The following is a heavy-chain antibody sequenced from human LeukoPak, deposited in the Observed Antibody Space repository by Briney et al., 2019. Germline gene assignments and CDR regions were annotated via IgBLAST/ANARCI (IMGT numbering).Heavy chain of an antibody. CDR2: INHSGST. V-gene: IGHV4-34*01. D-gene: IGHD2-2*01. J-gene: IGHJ4*02. Sequence: PSETLSLTCAVYGGSFSGYYWSWIRQPPGKGLEWIGEINHSGSTNYNPSLKSRVTISVDTSKNQFSLKLSSVTAADTAVYYCARGLTLSVSYFDYWGREPWSPSPQ. CDR1: GGSFSGYY. CDR3: ARGLTLSVSYFDY.